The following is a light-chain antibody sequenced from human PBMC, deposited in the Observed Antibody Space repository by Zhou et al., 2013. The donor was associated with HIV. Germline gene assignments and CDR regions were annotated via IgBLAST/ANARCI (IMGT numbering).Light chain of an antibody. CDR2: GAS. V-gene: IGKV3-20*01. CDR3: QHYDNSPMYI. Sequence: EIVLTQAPGTLSLSPGDRATLSCRASQSVSNNFLAWYQQKPGQAPRRLIYGASSRATGIPDRFSGSGSGTDFTLTISRLEPEDFAVYYCQHYDNSPMYIFGQGTRLDIK. J-gene: IGKJ2*01. CDR1: QSVSNNF.